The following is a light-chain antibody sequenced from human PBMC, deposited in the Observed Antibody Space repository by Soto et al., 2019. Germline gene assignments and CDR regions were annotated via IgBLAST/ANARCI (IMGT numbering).Light chain of an antibody. Sequence: QSALTQPASLSGSPGQSITISCTGTSSDIGAYDYVSWFQQHPGKAPKLMISEVNNRPSGVSNRFSGSKSGNTAYLTISGLQVEDEADYYCCSYAGSYTWVFGGGTK. CDR2: EVN. CDR1: SSDIGAYDY. V-gene: IGLV2-14*01. CDR3: CSYAGSYTWV. J-gene: IGLJ3*02.